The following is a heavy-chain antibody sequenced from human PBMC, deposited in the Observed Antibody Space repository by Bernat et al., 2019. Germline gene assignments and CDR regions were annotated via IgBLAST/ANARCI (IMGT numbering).Heavy chain of an antibody. J-gene: IGHJ6*02. CDR2: IYSGGST. CDR1: GFTVSSNY. V-gene: IGHV3-66*01. D-gene: IGHD6-13*01. Sequence: EVQLVESGGGLVQPGGSLRLSCAASGFTVSSNYMSWVRQAPGKGLEWVSVIYSGGSTYYADSVKGRFTISRDNSKNTLYLQMNSLRAKDTAVYYCARELAAAGAKPYGMDVWGQGTTVTVSS. CDR3: ARELAAAGAKPYGMDV.